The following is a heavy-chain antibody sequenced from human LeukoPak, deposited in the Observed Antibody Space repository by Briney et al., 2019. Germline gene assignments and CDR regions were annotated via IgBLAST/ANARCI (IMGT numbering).Heavy chain of an antibody. CDR3: ARSNCNNCYLGVWYYFDH. D-gene: IGHD1/OR15-1a*01. V-gene: IGHV3-66*01. J-gene: IGHJ4*02. CDR2: IYPGGST. CDR1: GLAVSSNY. Sequence: GGSLRLSCAASGLAVSSNYMSWVRQAPGKGLEWVSVIYPGGSTYYADSVRGRFTFSRDNPKNTLYLQMNSLRAEDTAVYYCARSNCNNCYLGVWYYFDHWGQGALVSVSS.